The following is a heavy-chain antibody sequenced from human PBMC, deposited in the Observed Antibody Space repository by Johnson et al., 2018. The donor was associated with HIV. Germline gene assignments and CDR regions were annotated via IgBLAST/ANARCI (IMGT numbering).Heavy chain of an antibody. Sequence: VQLVESGGGLVQPGGSLRLSCAASGFTFSSYAMSWVRQAPGKGLEWVSAISGSGGNTYYADSVKGRFTISRDNSKNTLYLQMNSLRAEDTAVYYCAKVLTSSTSWLDDAFDICGQGTMVTVSS. J-gene: IGHJ3*02. CDR2: ISGSGGNT. CDR3: AKVLTSSTSWLDDAFDI. D-gene: IGHD6-13*01. V-gene: IGHV3-23*04. CDR1: GFTFSSYA.